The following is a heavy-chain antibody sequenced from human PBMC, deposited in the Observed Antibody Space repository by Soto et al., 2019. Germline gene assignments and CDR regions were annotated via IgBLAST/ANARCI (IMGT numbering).Heavy chain of an antibody. CDR3: AREDSYGWSGERLDV. CDR2: IDQSGGT. Sequence: NPSETLSLTCAVVGDSLRGQSWNWIRQSPGKGLEWIGEIDQSGGTNYNPSLKSRAIISDDTSKNQFSLTLTSVTAADTAVYYCAREDSYGWSGERLDVWGQGTTVTVSS. D-gene: IGHD6-19*01. J-gene: IGHJ6*02. V-gene: IGHV4-34*01. CDR1: GDSLRGQS.